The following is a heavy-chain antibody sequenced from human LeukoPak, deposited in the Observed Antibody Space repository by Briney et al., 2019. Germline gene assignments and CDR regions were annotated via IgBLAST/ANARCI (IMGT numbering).Heavy chain of an antibody. CDR1: RFTFSSYA. V-gene: IGHV3-23*01. CDR2: ISGSGGST. Sequence: GGSLRLSCAASRFTFSSYAMSWVRQAPGKGLEWVSAISGSGGSTYYADSVKGRFTISRDNSKNTLYLQMNSLRAEDTAVYYCAKAVRYSSGWYFDYWGQGTLVTVSS. J-gene: IGHJ4*02. D-gene: IGHD6-19*01. CDR3: AKAVRYSSGWYFDY.